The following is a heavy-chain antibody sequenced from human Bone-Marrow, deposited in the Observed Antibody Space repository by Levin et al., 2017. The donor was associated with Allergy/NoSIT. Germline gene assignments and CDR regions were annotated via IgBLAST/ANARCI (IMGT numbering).Heavy chain of an antibody. D-gene: IGHD6-19*01. J-gene: IGHJ4*02. CDR1: GFTFTNFD. CDR2: ISPNSGGT. V-gene: IGHV1-2*02. Sequence: ASVKVSCKASGFTFTNFDIHWVRQAPGQGLEWMGWISPNSGGTSYALKFQGRVTMTRDRSISTAYMELSGLRSDDAAVYYCAREASSSGWYEKLDYWGQGTLVTASS. CDR3: AREASSSGWYEKLDY.